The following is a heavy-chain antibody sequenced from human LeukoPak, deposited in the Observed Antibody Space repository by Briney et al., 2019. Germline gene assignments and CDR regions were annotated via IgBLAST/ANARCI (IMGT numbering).Heavy chain of an antibody. J-gene: IGHJ4*02. D-gene: IGHD3-22*01. CDR1: GYTFTSYG. CDR2: ISAYNGNT. Sequence: ASVKVSCKASGYTFTSYGISWVRQAPGQGLEWMGWISAYNGNTNYAQKLQGRVTMTTDTSTSTAYMELRSLRSDDTAVYDCARTVPDYYDSSGYYYFDYWGQGTLVTVSS. CDR3: ARTVPDYYDSSGYYYFDY. V-gene: IGHV1-18*01.